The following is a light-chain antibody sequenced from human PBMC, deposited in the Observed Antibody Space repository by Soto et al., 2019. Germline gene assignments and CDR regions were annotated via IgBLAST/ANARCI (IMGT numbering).Light chain of an antibody. V-gene: IGLV2-14*01. Sequence: QSVLTQPASVSGSPGQSITISCTGTSSDIGNYNYVSWYQQHPGKAPKLMISEVSNRPSGVSNRFSGSKSGNTASLTISGLQAGDEAVYYCGTWDDSVFSFVFGPGTKVTVL. CDR3: GTWDDSVFSFV. J-gene: IGLJ1*01. CDR2: EVS. CDR1: SSDIGNYNY.